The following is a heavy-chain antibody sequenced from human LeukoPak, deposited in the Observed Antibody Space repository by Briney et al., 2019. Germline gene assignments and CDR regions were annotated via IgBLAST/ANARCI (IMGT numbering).Heavy chain of an antibody. V-gene: IGHV3-9*01. J-gene: IGHJ5*02. Sequence: GGSLRLSCAGSGFIFNNYAMHWVRQPPGKGLEWVSGISWNSGSIGYADSVKGRFTISRDNAKNSLYLQMNSLRAEDTALYYCAKDSGYDPNNWFDPWGQGTLVTVSS. D-gene: IGHD5-12*01. CDR3: AKDSGYDPNNWFDP. CDR1: GFIFNNYA. CDR2: ISWNSGSI.